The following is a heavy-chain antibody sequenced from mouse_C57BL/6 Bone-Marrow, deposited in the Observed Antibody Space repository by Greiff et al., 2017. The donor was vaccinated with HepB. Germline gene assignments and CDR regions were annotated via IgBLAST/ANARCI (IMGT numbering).Heavy chain of an antibody. J-gene: IGHJ2*01. V-gene: IGHV7-3*01. CDR3: ARFPVAGTYFDY. Sequence: DVQLVESGGGLVQPGGSLSLSCAASGFTFTDYYMSWVRQPPGKALEWLGFIRNKANGYTTEYSASVKGRFTISRDNSQSILYLPMNALRAEDSATYYCARFPVAGTYFDYWGQGTTLTVSS. CDR1: GFTFTDYY. D-gene: IGHD4-1*01. CDR2: IRNKANGYTT.